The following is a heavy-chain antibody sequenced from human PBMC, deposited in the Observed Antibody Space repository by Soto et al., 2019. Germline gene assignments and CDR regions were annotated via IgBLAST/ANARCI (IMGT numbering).Heavy chain of an antibody. CDR2: IYFSGTT. V-gene: IGHV4-59*08. D-gene: IGHD1-1*01. CDR3: ARIRNLYCMDA. CDR1: DGSISGLY. Sequence: QLQLQESGPGLVKPSETLSLTCSVSDGSISGLYWTWVRQPPGQGLEWIGWIYFSGTTNYNPSRKRRASISVETTKNQFSLNLISVTAVDTATYHCARIRNLYCMDAWGKATAVTASS. J-gene: IGHJ6*03.